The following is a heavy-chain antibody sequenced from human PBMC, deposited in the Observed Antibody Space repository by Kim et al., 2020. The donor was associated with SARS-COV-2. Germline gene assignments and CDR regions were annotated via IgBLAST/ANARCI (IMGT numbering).Heavy chain of an antibody. V-gene: IGHV1-3*01. CDR2: INAGNGNT. D-gene: IGHD3-3*01. Sequence: ASAKVSCKASGYTFTSYAMHWVRQAPGQRLEWMGWINAGNGNTKYSQKFQGRVTITRDTSASTAYMELSSLRSEDTAVYYCARTPERSITIFGVVINDNWFDPWGQGTLVTVSS. CDR3: ARTPERSITIFGVVINDNWFDP. CDR1: GYTFTSYA. J-gene: IGHJ5*02.